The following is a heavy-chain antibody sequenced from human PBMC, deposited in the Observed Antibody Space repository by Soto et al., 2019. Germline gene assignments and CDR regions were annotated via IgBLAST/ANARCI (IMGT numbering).Heavy chain of an antibody. V-gene: IGHV3-30-3*01. CDR2: ISYDGSNK. D-gene: IGHD3-22*01. Sequence: GGSLRLSCAASGFTFSSYAMHWVRQAPGKGLEWVAVISYDGSNKYYADSVKGRFTISRDNSKNTLYLQMNSLRAEDTAVYYCARDGTYYYDSSGYPNWFDPWGQGTLVTVSS. J-gene: IGHJ5*02. CDR3: ARDGTYYYDSSGYPNWFDP. CDR1: GFTFSSYA.